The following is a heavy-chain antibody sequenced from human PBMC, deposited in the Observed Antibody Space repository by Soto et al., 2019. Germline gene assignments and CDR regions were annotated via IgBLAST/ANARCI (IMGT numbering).Heavy chain of an antibody. CDR3: VRRHVSATGIHWFDP. CDR1: GYTFTSYG. D-gene: IGHD6-13*01. V-gene: IGHV1-3*01. CDR2: INAANGDT. J-gene: IGHJ5*02. Sequence: SVKVSCKASGYTFTSYGIHWVRQAPGQRLEWMGWINAANGDTKYSPKFQGRVTITRDTSASTAYMELSSLRSEDTAVYYCVRRHVSATGIHWFDPWGQGTLVTVSS.